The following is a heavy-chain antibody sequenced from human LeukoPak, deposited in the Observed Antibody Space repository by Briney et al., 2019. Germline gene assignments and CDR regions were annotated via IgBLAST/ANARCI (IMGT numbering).Heavy chain of an antibody. CDR3: ARGTRTSYGLGY. D-gene: IGHD5-18*01. Sequence: GGSRRLSCAASGFTVSSNYMSWVRQAPGKGLEWVSVIYSGGSTYYADSVKGRFTISRDNSKNTLYLQMNSLRAEDTAVYYCARGTRTSYGLGYWGQGTLVTVSS. CDR2: IYSGGST. J-gene: IGHJ4*02. V-gene: IGHV3-53*01. CDR1: GFTVSSNY.